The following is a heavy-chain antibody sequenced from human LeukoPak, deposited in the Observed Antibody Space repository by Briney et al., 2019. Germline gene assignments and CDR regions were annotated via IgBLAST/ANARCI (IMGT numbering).Heavy chain of an antibody. CDR2: ISSSGSTI. Sequence: GGSLRLSCAAPGFTFSDYYMSWIRQAPGKGLEWVSYISSSGSTIYYADSVEGRFTISRDNAKNSLYLQMNSLRAEDTAVYYCARDLGYCSSTSCQYYFDYWGQGTLVTVSS. CDR1: GFTFSDYY. V-gene: IGHV3-11*01. D-gene: IGHD2-2*01. CDR3: ARDLGYCSSTSCQYYFDY. J-gene: IGHJ4*02.